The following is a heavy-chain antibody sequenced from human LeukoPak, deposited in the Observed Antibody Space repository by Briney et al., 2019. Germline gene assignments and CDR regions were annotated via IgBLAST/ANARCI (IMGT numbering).Heavy chain of an antibody. CDR3: AREVPAADVGTDAFDI. CDR1: GFTFGSYA. V-gene: IGHV3-23*01. CDR2: INGSGGST. J-gene: IGHJ3*02. Sequence: GGSLRLSCAASGFTFGSYAMSWVRQAPGKGLEWVSDINGSGGSTYYTDSVKGRFTISRDNSKNTLYLQMNSLRAEDTAVYYCAREVPAADVGTDAFDIWGQGTMVTVSS. D-gene: IGHD6-13*01.